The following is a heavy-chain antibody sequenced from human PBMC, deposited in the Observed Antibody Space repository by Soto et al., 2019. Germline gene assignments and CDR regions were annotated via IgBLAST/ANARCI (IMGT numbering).Heavy chain of an antibody. V-gene: IGHV4-30-4*02. CDR1: GGSISSGDYY. CDR2: IYYSGST. J-gene: IGHJ6*02. CDR3: ARGRSTIFGVVIYYYYYGMDV. Sequence: SETLSLTCTVSGGSISSGDYYWSWIRQPPGKSLEWIGYIYYSGSTYYNPSLKSRVTISVDTSKNQFSLKLSSVTAADTAVYYCARGRSTIFGVVIYYYYYGMDVWGQGTTVTVSS. D-gene: IGHD3-3*01.